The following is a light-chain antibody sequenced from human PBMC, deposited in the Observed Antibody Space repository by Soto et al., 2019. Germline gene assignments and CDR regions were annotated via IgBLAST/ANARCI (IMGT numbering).Light chain of an antibody. CDR2: DTF. V-gene: IGKV3-15*01. J-gene: IGKJ2*01. CDR1: QGVGNN. Sequence: EIVMTQSPATLSVSPGGRATLSCRASQGVGNNLAWYQQKPGLAPRLLIFDTFTRATGVPDRFSGSGSGTDFTLTISRLEPEDLAVYYCQQYGYLAPYTFGQGTKLEIK. CDR3: QQYGYLAPYT.